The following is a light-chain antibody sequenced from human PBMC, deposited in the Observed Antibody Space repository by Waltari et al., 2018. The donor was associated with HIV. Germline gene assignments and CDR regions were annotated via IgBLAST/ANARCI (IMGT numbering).Light chain of an antibody. CDR3: QQYGTSPPVS. Sequence: EIVLTQSPGTLSLSPGERATLSCRASQSVGSNLAWYQQKPGLAPRLLIYGASTRATGIPDRFSGSGSGTEFTLTISRLEPEDFAVYYCQQYGTSPPVSFGQGTRLEMK. V-gene: IGKV3-20*01. CDR1: QSVGSN. CDR2: GAS. J-gene: IGKJ5*01.